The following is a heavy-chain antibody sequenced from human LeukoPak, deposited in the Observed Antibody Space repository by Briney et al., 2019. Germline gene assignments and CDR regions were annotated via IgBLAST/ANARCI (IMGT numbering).Heavy chain of an antibody. CDR3: ARRSGSYGSGRWAFDI. J-gene: IGHJ3*02. Sequence: SETLSLTCTVSGGSISSYYWSWIRQPPGKGLEWIGYIYYSGSTNYNPSLKSRVTISVDTSKNQFSLKLSSVTAADTAVYYCARRSGSYGSGRWAFDIWGQGTMVTVSS. CDR1: GGSISSYY. CDR2: IYYSGST. V-gene: IGHV4-59*08. D-gene: IGHD3-10*01.